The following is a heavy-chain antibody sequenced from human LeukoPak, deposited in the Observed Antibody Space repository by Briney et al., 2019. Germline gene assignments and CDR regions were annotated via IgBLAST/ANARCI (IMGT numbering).Heavy chain of an antibody. CDR2: ITGHGDIT. V-gene: IGHV3-23*01. D-gene: IGHD5-18*01. CDR1: GFIFSHHG. Sequence: GGSLRLSCATSGFIFSHHGMNWVRQAPGKGLEWVSGITGHGDITYYADSVKGRFTISRDNSRNTVYLQMNSLRAEDTAVYYCANDLGWIQLNLGRGQGTLVTVSS. J-gene: IGHJ4*02. CDR3: ANDLGWIQLNLG.